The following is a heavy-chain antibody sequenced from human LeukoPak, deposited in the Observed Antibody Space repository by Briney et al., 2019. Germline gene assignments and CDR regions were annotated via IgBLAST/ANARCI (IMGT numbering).Heavy chain of an antibody. CDR1: GGSISSYY. Sequence: ASETLSLTCNVSGGSISSYYWSWIRQPAGKGLEWIGRIYNSGSTNYSPSLKSRVTMSVDTSKNQFSLNLSSVTAADTAVYYCAREVSSSSSRYFDYWGQGTLVTVSS. D-gene: IGHD6-6*01. CDR2: IYNSGST. V-gene: IGHV4-4*07. J-gene: IGHJ4*02. CDR3: AREVSSSSSRYFDY.